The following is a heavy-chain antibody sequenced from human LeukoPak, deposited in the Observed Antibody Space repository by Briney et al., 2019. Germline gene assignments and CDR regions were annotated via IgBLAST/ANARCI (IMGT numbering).Heavy chain of an antibody. CDR2: MNPNSGNT. J-gene: IGHJ4*02. V-gene: IGHV1-8*01. CDR1: GYTFTSYD. CDR3: ARGGGQEEGIASAMGDFDY. D-gene: IGHD6-25*01. Sequence: ASVKVSCKASGYTFTSYDINWVRQATGQGLEWMGWMNPNSGNTGYAQKFQGRVTMTRNTSISTAYMELSSLRSEDTAVYYCARGGGQEEGIASAMGDFDYWGQGTLVTVSS.